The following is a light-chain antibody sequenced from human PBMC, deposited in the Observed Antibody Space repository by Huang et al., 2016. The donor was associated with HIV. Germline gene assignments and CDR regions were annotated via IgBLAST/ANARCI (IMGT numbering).Light chain of an antibody. CDR3: QQRRSWPLT. V-gene: IGKV3-11*01. J-gene: IGKJ4*01. CDR1: QTIGTY. Sequence: EVVLTQSPPTLSLFPGDTATLSCRASQTIGTYVAWYQQRPGQGPRLLIYDGSNRAAGVPARISGAGSGTTFTLSISGLESEDFGVYYCQQRRSWPLTFGGGTKVEV. CDR2: DGS.